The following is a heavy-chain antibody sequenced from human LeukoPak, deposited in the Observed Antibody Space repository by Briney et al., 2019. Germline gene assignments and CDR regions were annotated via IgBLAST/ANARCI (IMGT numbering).Heavy chain of an antibody. CDR3: ARDKGYSGYDFGENWFDP. CDR2: ISSSSSTI. D-gene: IGHD5-12*01. CDR1: GFTFSSYS. Sequence: GGSLRLSCAASGFTFSSYSMYWVRQAPGKGLEWVSYISSSSSTIYYADSVKGRFTISRDNAKNSLYLQMNSLRDEDTAVYYCARDKGYSGYDFGENWFDPWGQGTLVTVSS. V-gene: IGHV3-48*02. J-gene: IGHJ5*02.